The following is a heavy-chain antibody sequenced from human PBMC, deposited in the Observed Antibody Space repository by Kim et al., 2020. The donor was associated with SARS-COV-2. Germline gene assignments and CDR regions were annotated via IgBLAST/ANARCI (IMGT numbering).Heavy chain of an antibody. CDR3: ARGKGDGYNYYYYYGMDV. V-gene: IGHV4-34*01. D-gene: IGHD5-12*01. CDR2: INHSGST. Sequence: SETLSLTCAVYGGSFSGYYWSWIRQPPGKGLEWIGEINHSGSTNYNPSLKSRVTISVDTSKNKFSLKLSSVTAADTAVYYCARGKGDGYNYYYYYGMDVWGQGTTVTVSS. CDR1: GGSFSGYY. J-gene: IGHJ6*02.